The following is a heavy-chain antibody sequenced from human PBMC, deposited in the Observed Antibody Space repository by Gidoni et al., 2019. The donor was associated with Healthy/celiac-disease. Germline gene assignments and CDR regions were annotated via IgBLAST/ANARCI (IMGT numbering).Heavy chain of an antibody. CDR3: ARDDGANGPQGYFDL. CDR2: INPSGGST. D-gene: IGHD1-1*01. V-gene: IGHV1-46*01. CDR1: GYTFTSYY. J-gene: IGHJ2*01. Sequence: QVQLVQSGAEVKKPGASVKVSCKASGYTFTSYYMHWVRQAPGQGLEWMGIINPSGGSTSYAQKFQGRVTMTRDTSTSTVYMELSSLRSEDTAVYYCARDDGANGPQGYFDLWGRGTLVTVSS.